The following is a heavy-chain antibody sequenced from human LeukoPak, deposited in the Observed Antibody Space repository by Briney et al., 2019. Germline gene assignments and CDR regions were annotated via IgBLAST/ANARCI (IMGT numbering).Heavy chain of an antibody. CDR1: GYSISSGYY. J-gene: IGHJ5*02. Sequence: PSETLSLTCTVSGYSISSGYYWGWIRQPPGKGLEWIGSIYHSGSTYYNPSLKSRVTISVDTSKNQFSLKLSSVTAVDTAVYYCARDLLLVVVPAAIEDWFDPWGQGTLVTVSS. CDR3: ARDLLLVVVPAAIEDWFDP. CDR2: IYHSGST. D-gene: IGHD2-2*01. V-gene: IGHV4-38-2*02.